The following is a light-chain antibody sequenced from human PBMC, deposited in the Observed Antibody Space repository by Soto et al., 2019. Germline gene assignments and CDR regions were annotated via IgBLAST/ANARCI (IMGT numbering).Light chain of an antibody. CDR1: QSVSSNY. J-gene: IGKJ2*01. CDR2: GAS. V-gene: IGKV3-20*01. Sequence: EIVLPQSPGTLSLSPGERATLSCRVSQSVSSNYLAWYQQKPGQTPRLLIYGASSRATGIPDRFSRSGSGTDFTLTISRLEPEDFAVYYCHQYGSSPYTFGQGTKLEIK. CDR3: HQYGSSPYT.